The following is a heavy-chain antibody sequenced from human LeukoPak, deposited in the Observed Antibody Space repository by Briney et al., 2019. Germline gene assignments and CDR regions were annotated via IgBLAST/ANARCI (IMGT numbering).Heavy chain of an antibody. CDR3: ARGQTPRNYYYYGMDV. CDR1: GASISSYY. D-gene: IGHD4-23*01. V-gene: IGHV4-34*01. Sequence: SETLSLTCTVSGASISSYYWSWIRQPPGKGLEWIGEINHSGSTNYNPSLKSRVTISLDTSKNQFSLKLSSVTAADTAVYYCARGQTPRNYYYYGMDVWGQGTTVTVSS. J-gene: IGHJ6*02. CDR2: INHSGST.